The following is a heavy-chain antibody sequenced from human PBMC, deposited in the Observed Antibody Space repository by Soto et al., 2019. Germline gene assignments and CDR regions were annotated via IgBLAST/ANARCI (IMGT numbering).Heavy chain of an antibody. J-gene: IGHJ6*03. CDR2: IYYSGST. D-gene: IGHD3-16*01. CDR1: GGSISSYY. CDR3: ARGLGEFKWNYYYYYMDV. V-gene: IGHV4-59*01. Sequence: SETLSFTCTVSGGSISSYYWSWIRQPPGKGLEWIGYIYYSGSTNYNPSLKSRVTISVDTSKNQFSLKLSSVTAADTAVYYCARGLGEFKWNYYYYYMDVWGKGTTVTVSS.